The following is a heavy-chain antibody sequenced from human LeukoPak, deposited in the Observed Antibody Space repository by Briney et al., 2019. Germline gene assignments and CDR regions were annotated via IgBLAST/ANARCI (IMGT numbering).Heavy chain of an antibody. V-gene: IGHV3-9*01. D-gene: IGHD6-13*01. CDR3: AKDIFRYSSSWYGMDV. Sequence: GGSLRLSCAASGFTVSSNYMSWVRQAPGKGLEWVSGISWNSGSIGYADSVKGRFTISRDNAKNSLYLQMNSLRAEDTALYYCAKDIFRYSSSWYGMDVWGQGTTVTVSS. CDR2: ISWNSGSI. CDR1: GFTVSSNY. J-gene: IGHJ6*02.